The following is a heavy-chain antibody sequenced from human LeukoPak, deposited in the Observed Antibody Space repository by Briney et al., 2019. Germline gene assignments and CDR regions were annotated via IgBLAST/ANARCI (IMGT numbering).Heavy chain of an antibody. Sequence: ASVKVSCKASGGTFSSYAISWVRQGPGQGLEWMGGVIPIFGTANYAQKFQGRVTITADESTSTAYMELSSLRSEDTAVYYCARGFRYCSSTSCPFDYWGRGTLVTVTA. J-gene: IGHJ4*02. CDR2: VIPIFGTA. CDR3: ARGFRYCSSTSCPFDY. V-gene: IGHV1-69*13. CDR1: GGTFSSYA. D-gene: IGHD2-2*01.